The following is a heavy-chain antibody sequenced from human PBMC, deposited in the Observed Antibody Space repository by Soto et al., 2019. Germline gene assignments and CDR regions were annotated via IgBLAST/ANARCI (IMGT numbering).Heavy chain of an antibody. V-gene: IGHV1-8*01. J-gene: IGHJ5*02. CDR2: INPNSGDT. Sequence: ASVKVSCKASGYTFTSYVINWVRQATGQGLEWMGWINPNSGDTGYAQTFQGRVTMTRNTSINTAHMELNRLRPDDTAVYFCARDPQSLEFWNDFLGWFDPWGQGTLVTVSS. D-gene: IGHD3-3*01. CDR1: GYTFTSYV. CDR3: ARDPQSLEFWNDFLGWFDP.